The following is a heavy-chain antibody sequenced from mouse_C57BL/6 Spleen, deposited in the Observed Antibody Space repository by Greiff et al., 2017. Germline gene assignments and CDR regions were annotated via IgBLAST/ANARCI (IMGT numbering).Heavy chain of an antibody. CDR2: INPGSGGT. CDR1: GYAFTNYL. V-gene: IGHV1-54*01. D-gene: IGHD1-1*01. Sequence: QVQLQQSGAELVRPGTSVKVSCKASGYAFTNYLIEWVKQRPGQGLEWIGVINPGSGGTNYNEKFKGKATLTADKSSSTAYMQLSSLTSEDSAVYFCARSTTVVEGFDYWGQGTTLTVSS. J-gene: IGHJ2*01. CDR3: ARSTTVVEGFDY.